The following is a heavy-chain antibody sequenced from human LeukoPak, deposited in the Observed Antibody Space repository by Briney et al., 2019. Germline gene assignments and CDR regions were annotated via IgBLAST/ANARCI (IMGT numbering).Heavy chain of an antibody. CDR3: ARGPPYSNSNLDY. J-gene: IGHJ4*02. CDR2: IIPIFGTA. V-gene: IGHV1-69*05. D-gene: IGHD4-11*01. CDR1: GGTFSSYA. Sequence: GSSVKVSCKASGGTFSSYAISWVRQAPGQGLEWMGGIIPIFGTANYAQKFQGRVTITTDESTSTAYMELSSLRSEDTAMYYFARGPPYSNSNLDYWGQGTLVTVSS.